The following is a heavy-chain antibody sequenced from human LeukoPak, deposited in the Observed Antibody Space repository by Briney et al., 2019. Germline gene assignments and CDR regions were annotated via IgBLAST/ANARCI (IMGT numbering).Heavy chain of an antibody. CDR3: ARYNWARELDY. CDR1: GASSMNYH. J-gene: IGHJ4*02. Sequence: PSETLSLTCIVSGASSMNYHWTWIRQPPGKGLEWVGYIHSSGTTSYNPSLQSRVTISIETSKNQLSLKLRSVTAADTAVYYCARYNWARELDYWGQGTLVTVSS. V-gene: IGHV4-59*01. CDR2: IHSSGTT. D-gene: IGHD5-24*01.